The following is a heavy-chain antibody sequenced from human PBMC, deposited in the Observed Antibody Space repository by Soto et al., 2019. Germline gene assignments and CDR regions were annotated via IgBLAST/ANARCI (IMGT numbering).Heavy chain of an antibody. CDR1: ASTFSNFW. CDR2: LSGDGSSK. CDR3: ARDRTYYSGSGSYPPYYYYYYGLDV. D-gene: IGHD3-10*01. J-gene: IGHJ6*02. Sequence: GGSLRLSCAASASTFSNFWMHWVRQAPGKGLMWVSRLSGDGSSKDYADSVKGRFTISRDNAKNTLYLQMNDLRAEDTAVYYCARDRTYYSGSGSYPPYYYYYYGLDVWGRGTTVTVSS. V-gene: IGHV3-74*01.